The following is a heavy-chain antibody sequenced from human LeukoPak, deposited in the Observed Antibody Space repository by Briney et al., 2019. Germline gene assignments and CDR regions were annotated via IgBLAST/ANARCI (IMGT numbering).Heavy chain of an antibody. V-gene: IGHV4-34*01. CDR2: INHSGST. Sequence: SETLSLTCAVDGGSFSGYYWGWIRQPPGKGREWIGEINHSGSTNYNPSLKSRVTISVDTSKNQFSLKLSSVTAADRAVYYCARGRSSRHFDYWGQGTLVTVSS. J-gene: IGHJ4*02. D-gene: IGHD6-13*01. CDR1: GGSFSGYY. CDR3: ARGRSSRHFDY.